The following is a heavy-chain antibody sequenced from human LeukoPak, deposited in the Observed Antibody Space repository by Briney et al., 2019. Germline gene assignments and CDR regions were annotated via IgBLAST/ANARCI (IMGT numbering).Heavy chain of an antibody. V-gene: IGHV4-59*01. J-gene: IGHJ5*01. Sequence: SETLSLTCTVSGGSISTYYWNWIRQPPGKGLEWIGYIYHSGSTNYNPSLQSRVTISVDASKNQFSLNLNSVTAADTAVYFCARDNGGNSHYNWFDSWGQGTLVTVSS. CDR3: ARDNGGNSHYNWFDS. D-gene: IGHD5-18*01. CDR1: GGSISTYY. CDR2: IYHSGST.